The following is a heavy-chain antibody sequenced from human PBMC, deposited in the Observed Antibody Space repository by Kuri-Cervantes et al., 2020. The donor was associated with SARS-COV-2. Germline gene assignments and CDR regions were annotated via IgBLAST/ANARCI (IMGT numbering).Heavy chain of an antibody. J-gene: IGHJ3*02. CDR3: ARYTRAMIVVVTGARAFDI. V-gene: IGHV4-39*01. CDR2: IYYSGST. D-gene: IGHD3-22*01. CDR1: GGSISSSSYY. Sequence: GSLRLSFTVSGGSISSSSYYWGWIRQPPGKGLEWIVSIYYSGSTYYNPSLKSRVTISVDTSKNQFSLKLSSVTAADTAVYYCARYTRAMIVVVTGARAFDIWGQGTMVTVSS.